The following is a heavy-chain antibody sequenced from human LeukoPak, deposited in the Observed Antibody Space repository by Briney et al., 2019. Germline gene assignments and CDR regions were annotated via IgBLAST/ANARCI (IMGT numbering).Heavy chain of an antibody. Sequence: GGSLRLSCVASGVTLSNYAMSWARQAPGKGLEWVSGISSSGSGGNTYYADSVKGRFTISRDSSRNTLFLHMNTLRAEDTAIYYCAKDRTVGAFYWYFDLWGRGILVTVSS. V-gene: IGHV3-23*01. J-gene: IGHJ2*01. CDR3: AKDRTVGAFYWYFDL. D-gene: IGHD1-26*01. CDR2: ISSSGSGGNT. CDR1: GVTLSNYA.